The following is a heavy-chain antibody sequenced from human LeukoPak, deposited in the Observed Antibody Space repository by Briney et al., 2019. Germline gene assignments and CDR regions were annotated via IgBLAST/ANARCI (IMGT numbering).Heavy chain of an antibody. CDR2: INPNSGDT. D-gene: IGHD3-22*01. V-gene: IGHV1-2*02. J-gene: IGHJ3*02. Sequence: ASVKVSCKASGYPFTAYYIHWVRQAPGQGLEWMGWINPNSGDTNSAQKFQGRVTMTRDTSISTAYMELSRLRSGDTAVYYCARDMILVVDDAFDIWGQGTMVTVSS. CDR1: GYPFTAYY. CDR3: ARDMILVVDDAFDI.